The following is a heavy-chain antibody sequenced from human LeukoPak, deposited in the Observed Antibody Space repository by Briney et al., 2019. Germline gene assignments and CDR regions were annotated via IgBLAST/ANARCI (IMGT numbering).Heavy chain of an antibody. CDR3: ARQVVAVAGTGYFDY. J-gene: IGHJ4*02. Sequence: SETLSLTCTVSGGSIRSSSYYWGWIRQPPGKELEWIGSIYYSGSTYYNASLKSRGTISVDTSKNQFSLKLNSVTAADTAVYFCARQVVAVAGTGYFDYWGQGTLVTVSS. CDR2: IYYSGST. CDR1: GGSIRSSSYY. V-gene: IGHV4-39*01. D-gene: IGHD6-19*01.